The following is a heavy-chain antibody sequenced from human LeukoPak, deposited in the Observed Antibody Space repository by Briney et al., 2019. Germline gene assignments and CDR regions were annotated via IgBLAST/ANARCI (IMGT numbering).Heavy chain of an antibody. D-gene: IGHD2-15*01. CDR1: GFTFSSSA. V-gene: IGHV3-23*01. CDR3: ATSAGWYNYFVMAV. Sequence: GGSLRLSCATSGFTFSSSAMNWVRQAPGKGLEWVSTVSGSGGTTHYAESVKGRFTISRDNSKSTLYLQMNSLRAEDTALYYCATSAGWYNYFVMAVWGQGTTVTVSS. J-gene: IGHJ6*02. CDR2: VSGSGGTT.